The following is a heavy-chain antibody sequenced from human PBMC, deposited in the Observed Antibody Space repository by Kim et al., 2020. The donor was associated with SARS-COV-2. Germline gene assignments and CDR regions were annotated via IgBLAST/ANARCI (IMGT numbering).Heavy chain of an antibody. CDR3: ARPFYSGSYTRSNWFDP. V-gene: IGHV3-30*01. D-gene: IGHD1-26*01. J-gene: IGHJ5*02. Sequence: KGRFTISIDNSKNTLYLQMNSLRAEDTAVYYCARPFYSGSYTRSNWFDPWGQGTLVTVSS.